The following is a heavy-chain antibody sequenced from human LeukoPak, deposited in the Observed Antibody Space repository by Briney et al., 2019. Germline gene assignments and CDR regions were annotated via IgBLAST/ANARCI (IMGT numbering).Heavy chain of an antibody. CDR3: AKDHQYYDFWSGYEYYFDY. Sequence: GGSLRLSCAASGFTFDDYAMHWVRQAPGKGLEWVSGISWNSGSIGYADSVKGRFTISRDNSKNTLYLQMNSLRAEDTAVYYCAKDHQYYDFWSGYEYYFDYWGQGTLVTVSS. CDR2: ISWNSGSI. J-gene: IGHJ4*02. V-gene: IGHV3-9*01. CDR1: GFTFDDYA. D-gene: IGHD3-3*01.